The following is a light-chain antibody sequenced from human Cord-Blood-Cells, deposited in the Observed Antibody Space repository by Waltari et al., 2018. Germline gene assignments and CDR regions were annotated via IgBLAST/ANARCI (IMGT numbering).Light chain of an antibody. Sequence: SYELTQPPSVSVSPAQTARINCSGVALPKKSASWYQQKSGQAPGLVIYEDSKRPSGIPERFSGSSSGTMATLTISGAQVEDEADYYCYSTDSSGNHRVFGTGTKVTVL. J-gene: IGLJ1*01. V-gene: IGLV3-10*01. CDR1: ALPKKS. CDR2: EDS. CDR3: YSTDSSGNHRV.